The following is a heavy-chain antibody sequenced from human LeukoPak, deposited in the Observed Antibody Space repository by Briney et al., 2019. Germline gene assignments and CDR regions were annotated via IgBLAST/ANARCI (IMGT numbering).Heavy chain of an antibody. Sequence: ASVKVSCKASGYTFTGYYMNWVRQAPGQGLEWMGWINPNSGGTNYAKKFQGRVTMTRDTSISTAYMELSRLRSDDTAVYYCAREWEIVGATRVFDYWGQGTLVTVSS. D-gene: IGHD1-26*01. V-gene: IGHV1-2*02. CDR3: AREWEIVGATRVFDY. CDR2: INPNSGGT. J-gene: IGHJ4*02. CDR1: GYTFTGYY.